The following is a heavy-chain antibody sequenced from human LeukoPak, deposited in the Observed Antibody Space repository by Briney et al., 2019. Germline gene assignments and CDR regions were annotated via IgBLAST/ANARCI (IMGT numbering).Heavy chain of an antibody. CDR1: GGTFSSYA. V-gene: IGHV1-69*05. D-gene: IGHD3-10*01. CDR3: ARDPSYSSPNWFDP. CDR2: IIPIFGTA. J-gene: IGHJ5*02. Sequence: SVKVSCKASGGTFSSYAISWVRQAPGQGLEWMGGIIPIFGTANYAQKLQGRVTMTTDTSTSTAYMELRSLRSDDTAVYYCARDPSYSSPNWFDPWGQGTLVTVSS.